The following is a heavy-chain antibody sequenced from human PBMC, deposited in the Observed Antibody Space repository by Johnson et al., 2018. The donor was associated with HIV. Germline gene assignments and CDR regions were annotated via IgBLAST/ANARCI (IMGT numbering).Heavy chain of an antibody. D-gene: IGHD3-10*01. J-gene: IGHJ3*02. V-gene: IGHV3-30*03. CDR2: ISYDGSNK. CDR1: GFTFSSFG. CDR3: ARAGKWSGDAFDI. Sequence: QVQLVESGGGVVQPGRSLRLSCAASGFTFSSFGMHWVRQAPGKGLVWVAVISYDGSNKYYADSVKGRFTISRENSKNTLYLKMNSLRAEDTALYYCARAGKWSGDAFDIWGQGTTVTVSS.